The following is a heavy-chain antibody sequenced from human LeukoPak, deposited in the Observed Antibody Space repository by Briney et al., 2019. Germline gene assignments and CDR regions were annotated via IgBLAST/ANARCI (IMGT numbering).Heavy chain of an antibody. CDR2: IYYSGST. J-gene: IGHJ3*02. V-gene: IGHV4-59*11. CDR3: ARFAVVAPAARVLAFDI. CDR1: GGSISSHY. D-gene: IGHD2-2*01. Sequence: KPSETLSLTGTVSGGSISSHYWSWIRQPPGKGLEWIGYIYYSGSTNYNPSLKSRVTISVDTSKNQFSLKLSSVTAADTAVYYCARFAVVAPAARVLAFDIWGQGTMVTVSS.